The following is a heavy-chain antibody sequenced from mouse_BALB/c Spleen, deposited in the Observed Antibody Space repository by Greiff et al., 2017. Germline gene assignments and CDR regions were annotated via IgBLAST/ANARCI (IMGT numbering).Heavy chain of an antibody. J-gene: IGHJ3*01. Sequence: QVQLKESGAELVRPGASVTLSCKASGYTFTDYEMHWVKQTPVHGLEWIGAIDPETGGTAYNQKFKGKATLTADKSSSTAYMELRSLTSEDSAVYYCTREGDGYPAWFAYWGQGTLVTVSA. V-gene: IGHV1-15*01. CDR2: IDPETGGT. CDR1: GYTFTDYE. D-gene: IGHD2-3*01. CDR3: TREGDGYPAWFAY.